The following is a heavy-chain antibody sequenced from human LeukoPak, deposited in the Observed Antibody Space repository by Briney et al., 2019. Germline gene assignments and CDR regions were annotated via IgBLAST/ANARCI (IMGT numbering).Heavy chain of an antibody. D-gene: IGHD5-18*01. CDR1: GFTVSSNY. Sequence: GGSLRLSCAASGFTVSSNYMSWVRQAPGKGLEWVSVIYSGGSTYYADSVKGRFTISRDNSKNTLYLQMNSLRAEDTAVYYCARTPTSGRNVDTAMVEFDYWGQGTLVTVSS. CDR3: ARTPTSGRNVDTAMVEFDY. V-gene: IGHV3-66*01. CDR2: IYSGGST. J-gene: IGHJ4*02.